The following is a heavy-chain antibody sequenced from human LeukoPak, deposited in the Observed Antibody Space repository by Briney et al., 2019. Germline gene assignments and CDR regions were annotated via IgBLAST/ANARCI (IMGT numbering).Heavy chain of an antibody. Sequence: PGGSLRLSCAASGFTFSSYWMHWVRQAPGKGLVWVSRINSDGSSTSYADSVKGRFTISRDNAKNTLYLQMNSLRAEDTAVYYCAAGSGWYSPFDYWGQGTLVTVSS. CDR2: INSDGSST. CDR1: GFTFSSYW. V-gene: IGHV3-74*01. CDR3: AAGSGWYSPFDY. J-gene: IGHJ4*02. D-gene: IGHD6-19*01.